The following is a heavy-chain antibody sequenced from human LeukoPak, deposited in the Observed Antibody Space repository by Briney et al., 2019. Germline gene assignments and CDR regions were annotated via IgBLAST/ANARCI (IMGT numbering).Heavy chain of an antibody. CDR1: GYSFTSYW. CDR3: GRIPAAGSLKGSFDI. D-gene: IGHD6-13*01. V-gene: IGHV5-51*01. J-gene: IGHJ3*02. CDR2: IYPGDSDT. Sequence: GESLKISCKGSGYSFTSYWIGSVRQMPGKGLEWMGIIYPGDSDTTYSPSFQGQVTISADKSISTAYLQWSSLKASDSAMYYCGRIPAAGSLKGSFDIWGQGTMVTVSS.